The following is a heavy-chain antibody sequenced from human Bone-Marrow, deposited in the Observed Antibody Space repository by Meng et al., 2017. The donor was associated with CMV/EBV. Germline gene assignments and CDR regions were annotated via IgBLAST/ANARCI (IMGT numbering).Heavy chain of an antibody. CDR2: ISGSGGST. V-gene: IGHV3-21*01. J-gene: IGHJ5*02. Sequence: GGSPRLSCAASGFTFSSYSMSWVRQAPGKGLEWVSAISGSGGSTYYADSVKGRFTISRDNAKNSLYLQMNSLRAEDTAVYYCARDWVPTCITPNCHTGMGSWGQGTLVTVSS. CDR3: ARDWVPTCITPNCHTGMGS. CDR1: GFTFSSYS. D-gene: IGHD2-2*02.